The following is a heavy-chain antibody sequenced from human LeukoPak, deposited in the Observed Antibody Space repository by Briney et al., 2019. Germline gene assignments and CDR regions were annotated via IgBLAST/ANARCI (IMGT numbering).Heavy chain of an antibody. D-gene: IGHD4-23*01. CDR3: ARMGTTVVTFDY. CDR1: GFTFRTYG. V-gene: IGHV3-48*04. Sequence: GGSLRLSCAASGFTFRTYGMNWVRQAPGKGLEWISYINSSDTVHYSNSVEGRFTISRDNAKNSLYLQMNSLRAEDTAVYYCARMGTTVVTFDYWGQGTLVTVSS. J-gene: IGHJ4*02. CDR2: INSSDTV.